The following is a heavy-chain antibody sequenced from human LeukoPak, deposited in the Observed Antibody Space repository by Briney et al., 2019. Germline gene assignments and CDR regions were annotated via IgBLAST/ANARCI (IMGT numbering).Heavy chain of an antibody. Sequence: PGGSLRLSCAASGFTVGSNYMSWVRQAPGEGLEWGSLIYSGGSTFYADSVKGRFTISRDNSKNTLYLQMNSLRAEDTAVYYCARDNRGTSNTDCWGQGTLVTVSS. J-gene: IGHJ4*02. CDR3: ARDNRGTSNTDC. CDR2: IYSGGST. D-gene: IGHD4-23*01. V-gene: IGHV3-53*01. CDR1: GFTVGSNY.